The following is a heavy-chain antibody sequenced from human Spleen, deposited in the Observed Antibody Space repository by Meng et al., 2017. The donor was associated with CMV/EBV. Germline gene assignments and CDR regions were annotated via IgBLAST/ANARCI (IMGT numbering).Heavy chain of an antibody. D-gene: IGHD6-13*01. V-gene: IGHV4-59*01. J-gene: IGHJ6*02. Sequence: GSLRLSCSVSGGSIRSYFWSWIRQPPGKGLEWIGSVYYRGSPDYSPSLKSRVRISVDTSKNQFSLRLSSVTAADTAVYYCARGEQLDKANYYYYYGMDVWGQGTTVTVSS. CDR1: GGSIRSYF. CDR3: ARGEQLDKANYYYYYGMDV. CDR2: VYYRGSP.